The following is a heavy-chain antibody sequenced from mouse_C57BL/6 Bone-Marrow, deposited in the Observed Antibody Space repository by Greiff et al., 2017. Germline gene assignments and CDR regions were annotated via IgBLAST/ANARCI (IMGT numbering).Heavy chain of an antibody. D-gene: IGHD2-12*01. CDR3: ARLGLYDPYWYFDV. CDR2: IDPSDSYT. CDR1: GYTFTSYW. V-gene: IGHV1-50*01. J-gene: IGHJ1*03. Sequence: QVQLQQPGAELVKPGASVKLSCKASGYTFTSYWMQWVKQRPGPGLEWIGEIDPSDSYTNYNQKFKGKATLTVDTSSSTAYMQRSSLTSEDSAVYYCARLGLYDPYWYFDVWGTGTTVTVSS.